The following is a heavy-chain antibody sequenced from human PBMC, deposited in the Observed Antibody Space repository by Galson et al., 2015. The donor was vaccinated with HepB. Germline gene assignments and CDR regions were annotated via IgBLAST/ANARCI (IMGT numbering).Heavy chain of an antibody. V-gene: IGHV1-2*02. CDR3: ARAADTFVSNVMDV. J-gene: IGHJ6*02. Sequence: SVKVSCKASGYTFTLYYMHWVRQAPGKGLEWMGGVNPNGGGTNYAQKFQGRVTMTRDTSISTAYMDLTRLTSDDTAVYYCARAADTFVSNVMDVWGQGTTVTVSS. CDR2: VNPNGGGT. D-gene: IGHD6-19*01. CDR1: GYTFTLYY.